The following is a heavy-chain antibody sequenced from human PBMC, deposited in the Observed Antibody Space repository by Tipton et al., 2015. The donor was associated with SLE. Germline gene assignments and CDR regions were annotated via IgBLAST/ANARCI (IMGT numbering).Heavy chain of an antibody. CDR2: IWYDGSNK. CDR1: GFTFSSYG. Sequence: SLRLSCAASGFTFSSYGMHWVRQAPGKGLEWVAVIWYDGSNKYSADSVKGRFTISRDNSKNTLYLQMNSLRAEDTAVYYCAKDHQAVTTPDAFDIWGQGTMVTVSS. J-gene: IGHJ3*02. CDR3: AKDHQAVTTPDAFDI. V-gene: IGHV3-33*06. D-gene: IGHD4-17*01.